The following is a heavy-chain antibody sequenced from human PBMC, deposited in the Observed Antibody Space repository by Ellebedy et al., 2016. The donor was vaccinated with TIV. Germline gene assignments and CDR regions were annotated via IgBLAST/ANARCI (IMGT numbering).Heavy chain of an antibody. D-gene: IGHD6-19*01. CDR3: VRGWHSSGHCDVFAM. J-gene: IGHJ3*02. Sequence: GQSLKISXVGFGFTFSDSVMHWVRQDPGKGLDWVAGISVDGRAVHYPDSVKGRFTISRDNAQNTVYLQTNSLRLEDTAVYYCVRGWHSSGHCDVFAMWGQGTIVTVSS. CDR1: GFTFSDSV. V-gene: IGHV3-30*03. CDR2: ISVDGRAV.